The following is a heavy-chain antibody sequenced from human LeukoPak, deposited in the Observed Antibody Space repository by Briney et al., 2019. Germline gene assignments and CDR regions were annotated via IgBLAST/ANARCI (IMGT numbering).Heavy chain of an antibody. V-gene: IGHV3-11*06. CDR1: GFTFSNYY. J-gene: IGHJ3*02. D-gene: IGHD1-1*01. Sequence: GGSLRLSCAASGFTFSNYYMSWIRQAPGKGLEWVSYISTSSSDINYAASVKGRFTISRDNARNSLFLQMNGLRAADTAVYYFARELPGGTPNDAVDIWGQGTTVTVSS. CDR2: ISTSSSDI. CDR3: ARELPGGTPNDAVDI.